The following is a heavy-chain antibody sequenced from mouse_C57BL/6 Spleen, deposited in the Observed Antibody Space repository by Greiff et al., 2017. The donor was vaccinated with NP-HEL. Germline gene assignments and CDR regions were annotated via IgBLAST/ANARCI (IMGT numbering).Heavy chain of an antibody. Sequence: EVKLVESGGGLVQPGGSMKLSCAASGFTFSDAWMDWVRQSPEKGLEWVAEIRNKANNHATYYAESVKGRFTISRDDSKSSVYLQMNSLRAEDTGIYYCTRRRTTVAYPDGAMDYWGQGTSVTVSS. CDR3: TRRRTTVAYPDGAMDY. CDR2: IRNKANNHAT. J-gene: IGHJ4*01. V-gene: IGHV6-6*01. CDR1: GFTFSDAW. D-gene: IGHD1-1*01.